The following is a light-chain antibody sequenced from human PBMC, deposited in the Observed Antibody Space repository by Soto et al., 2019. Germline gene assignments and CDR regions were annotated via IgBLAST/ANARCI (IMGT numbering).Light chain of an antibody. Sequence: DVQMTQSPSSLSTSVGDRISIPCRASQGVSSWLAWSHQRPEKAPKSLIFSSSSLQSGVPSRFSGSGSGTDCSLSISSLQPEDFATYYCQQLNSYPITFGQGTRLEVK. J-gene: IGKJ5*01. CDR2: SSS. CDR1: QGVSSW. CDR3: QQLNSYPIT. V-gene: IGKV1D-16*01.